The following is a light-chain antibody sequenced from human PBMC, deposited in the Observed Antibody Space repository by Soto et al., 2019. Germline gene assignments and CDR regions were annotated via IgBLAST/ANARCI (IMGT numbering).Light chain of an antibody. CDR2: DAS. J-gene: IGKJ2*01. CDR3: QQYNGYPYT. Sequence: DIQMTQSPSTLSASVGDRVTITCRASQSISNWLAWYQQKPGKAPKLLIYDASSLQSGVPSRFSGSGSGTEFTLTISSLQPDDFASYYCQQYNGYPYTFGQGTKVDIK. V-gene: IGKV1-5*01. CDR1: QSISNW.